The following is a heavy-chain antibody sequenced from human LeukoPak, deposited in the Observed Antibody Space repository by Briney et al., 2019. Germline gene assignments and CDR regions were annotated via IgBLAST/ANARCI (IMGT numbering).Heavy chain of an antibody. J-gene: IGHJ4*02. V-gene: IGHV3-7*03. Sequence: PGGSLRLSCAASGFSLSNYWMSWVRQAPGKGLEWVANIKQGGSEKYYVDSVKGRFTISRDNADNSLYLQMNSLRAEDTAVYYCVRAIGANVSYWGQGTLVTVSS. D-gene: IGHD3-10*01. CDR2: IKQGGSEK. CDR3: VRAIGANVSY. CDR1: GFSLSNYW.